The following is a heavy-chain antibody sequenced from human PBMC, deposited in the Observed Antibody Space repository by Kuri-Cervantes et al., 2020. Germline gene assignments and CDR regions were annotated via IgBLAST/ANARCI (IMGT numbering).Heavy chain of an antibody. Sequence: GVLKISCAASGFTFSSYSMNWVRQAPGKGLEWVSYISSSSSTIYYADSVKGRFTISRDNSKNTLYLQMNSLRAEDTAVYYCARSMWFGEFGFYYYYGMDVWGQGTTVTVSS. CDR2: ISSSSSTI. J-gene: IGHJ6*02. CDR1: GFTFSSYS. D-gene: IGHD3-10*01. CDR3: ARSMWFGEFGFYYYYGMDV. V-gene: IGHV3-48*01.